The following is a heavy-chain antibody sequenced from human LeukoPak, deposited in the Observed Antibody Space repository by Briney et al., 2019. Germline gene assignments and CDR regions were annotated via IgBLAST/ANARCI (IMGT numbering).Heavy chain of an antibody. J-gene: IGHJ4*02. CDR1: GFTFSSYA. CDR3: AKDRVSSGWGSQAFDY. V-gene: IGHV3-23*01. D-gene: IGHD6-19*01. CDR2: ISGSGGST. Sequence: GGSLRLSCAASGFTFSSYAMSWVRQAPGKGLEWVSAISGSGGSTYYADSVKGRFTISRDNSKNTLYLQMNSLRAEDTAVYYCAKDRVSSGWGSQAFDYWGQGTLVTVSS.